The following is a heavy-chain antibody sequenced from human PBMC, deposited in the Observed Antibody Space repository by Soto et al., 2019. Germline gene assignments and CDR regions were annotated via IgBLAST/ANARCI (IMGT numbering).Heavy chain of an antibody. CDR3: ARGHYYYDSSGYYKRYNWFDP. V-gene: IGHV3-48*01. D-gene: IGHD3-22*01. CDR1: EFTFSSNS. J-gene: IGHJ5*02. Sequence: PGGSMSLSCAASEFTFSSNSMNWIRPATGKGLEWISYISSSSSTIYPDSVKGRFTISRENAKNSLYLQMNSLRAEDTAVYYCARGHYYYDSSGYYKRYNWFDPWGQGTLVTVSS. CDR2: ISSSSSTI.